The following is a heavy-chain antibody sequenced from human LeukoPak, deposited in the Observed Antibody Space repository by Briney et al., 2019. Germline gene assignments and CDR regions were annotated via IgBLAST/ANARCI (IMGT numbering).Heavy chain of an antibody. D-gene: IGHD2/OR15-2a*01. CDR1: GFTFDDYA. V-gene: IGHV3-9*01. CDR3: ARALSRSRFDP. J-gene: IGHJ5*02. Sequence: SLRLSCTASGFTFDDYAMHWVRQAPGKGLEWVSGISWNSGAIGYADSVKGRFTISRDNANNSLYLQMNSLRPEDTALYYCARALSRSRFDPWGQGTLVTVSS. CDR2: ISWNSGAI.